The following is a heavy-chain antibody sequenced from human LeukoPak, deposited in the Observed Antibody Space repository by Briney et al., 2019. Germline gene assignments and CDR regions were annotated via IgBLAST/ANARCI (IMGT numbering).Heavy chain of an antibody. CDR2: IYYSGRT. J-gene: IGHJ3*02. Sequence: SETLSLTCSVSGDSVSRSDSYWDWIRQPPGKGLEWIGTIYYSGRTYYSPSLKSRVPMSVDPSNNQFSLNLRSVTAADTAVYYCASSTPSRAFDIWGQGTMVTVSS. V-gene: IGHV4-39*01. D-gene: IGHD2-2*01. CDR3: ASSTPSRAFDI. CDR1: GDSVSRSDSY.